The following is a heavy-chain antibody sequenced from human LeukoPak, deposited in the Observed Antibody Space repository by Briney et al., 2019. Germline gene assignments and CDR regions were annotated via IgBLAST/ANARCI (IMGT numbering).Heavy chain of an antibody. V-gene: IGHV3-48*02. D-gene: IGHD2-15*01. CDR1: GFTFSSYS. CDR2: ISNSSSYI. CDR3: AREYSPDIVVVVAAVVPFDI. J-gene: IGHJ3*02. Sequence: GGSVRLSCAASGFTFSSYSMNWVRQAPGKGLEWVSYISNSSSYIYYADSVKGRFTISRDNAKNSLYLQMNSLRDEDTAVYYCAREYSPDIVVVVAAVVPFDIWGQGTMVTVSS.